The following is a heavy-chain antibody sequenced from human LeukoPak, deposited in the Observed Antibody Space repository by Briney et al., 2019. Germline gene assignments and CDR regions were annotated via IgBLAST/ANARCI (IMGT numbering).Heavy chain of an antibody. CDR2: IYYSGST. CDR1: GGSISSYY. Sequence: SETLSLTCTVSGGSISSYYWSWIRQPPGKGLEWIGYIYYSGSTNYNPSLKSRVTISVDTSKNQFSLKLSSVTAADTAVYYCARESPEGAGFDYWGQGTQVTVSS. D-gene: IGHD6-19*01. CDR3: ARESPEGAGFDY. V-gene: IGHV4-59*01. J-gene: IGHJ4*02.